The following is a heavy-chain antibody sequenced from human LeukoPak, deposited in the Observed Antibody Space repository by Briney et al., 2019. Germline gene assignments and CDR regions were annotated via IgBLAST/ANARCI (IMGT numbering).Heavy chain of an antibody. CDR3: ARARYSSSPFDY. Sequence: SETLSLTCTVSGGSISSYYWSWIRQPPGKGLEGIGYIYDSGSTNYKPSLKSRVTISVDTSKNQFSLKLSSVTAADTALYYCARARYSSSPFDYWGQGTLVTVSS. CDR1: GGSISSYY. V-gene: IGHV4-59*01. CDR2: IYDSGST. J-gene: IGHJ4*02. D-gene: IGHD6-6*01.